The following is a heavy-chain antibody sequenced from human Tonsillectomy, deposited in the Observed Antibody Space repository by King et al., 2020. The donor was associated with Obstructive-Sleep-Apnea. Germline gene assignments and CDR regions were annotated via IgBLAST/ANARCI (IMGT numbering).Heavy chain of an antibody. D-gene: IGHD3-9*01. CDR2: INYSGNT. CDR1: GGSISSSSYY. J-gene: IGHJ4*02. Sequence: QLQESGPGLVRPSETLSLTCTVSGGSISSSSYYWAWIRQPPGKGLQWIGTINYSGNTYYNPSLKRRVTISVDTSKNQFSLKLSSVTAADTAMYYCARDYNRLVIDSWGQGTLVAVSS. V-gene: IGHV4-39*07. CDR3: ARDYNRLVIDS.